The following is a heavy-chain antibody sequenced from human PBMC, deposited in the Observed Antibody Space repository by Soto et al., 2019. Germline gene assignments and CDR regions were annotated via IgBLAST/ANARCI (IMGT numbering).Heavy chain of an antibody. J-gene: IGHJ4*02. CDR2: IYSDGTT. Sequence: EVQLMESGGGLIQPGASLRLSCAASGLTVSSNYMSWVRQAPEKGLEWVSFIYSDGTTYYADSVKGRFTISRDNSKNTLYLQMNSLGAEDTAVYYCATGGSSLGYWGQGTLVTVSS. CDR3: ATGGSSLGY. D-gene: IGHD6-6*01. V-gene: IGHV3-53*01. CDR1: GLTVSSNY.